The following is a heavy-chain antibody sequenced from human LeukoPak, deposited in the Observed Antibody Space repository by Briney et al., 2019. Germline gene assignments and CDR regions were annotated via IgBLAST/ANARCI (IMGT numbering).Heavy chain of an antibody. CDR3: AKASGYSYGSGY. CDR1: GFTFSSYA. Sequence: GGSLRLSCAASGFTFSSYAMSWVRQAPGKGLEWVSAISGTGGSTYYADSVKGRFTISRDNSKNTLYLQMSSLRAEDTAVYYCAKASGYSYGSGYWGQGTLVTVSS. CDR2: ISGTGGST. J-gene: IGHJ4*02. D-gene: IGHD5-18*01. V-gene: IGHV3-23*01.